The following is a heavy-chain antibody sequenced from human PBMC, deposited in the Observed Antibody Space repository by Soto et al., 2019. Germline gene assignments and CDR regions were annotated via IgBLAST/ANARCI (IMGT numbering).Heavy chain of an antibody. V-gene: IGHV3-30-3*01. CDR2: ISYDGSNK. Sequence: QVQLVESGGGVVQPGRSLRLSCAASGFTFSSYAMHWVRQAPGKGLEWVAVISYDGSNKYYADSVKGRFTISRDNSKNTLYLQMNSLRAEDTAVYYCASRRYLPPRPGDYYYYGMDVWGQGTTVTVSS. CDR3: ASRRYLPPRPGDYYYYGMDV. CDR1: GFTFSSYA. J-gene: IGHJ6*02. D-gene: IGHD3-9*01.